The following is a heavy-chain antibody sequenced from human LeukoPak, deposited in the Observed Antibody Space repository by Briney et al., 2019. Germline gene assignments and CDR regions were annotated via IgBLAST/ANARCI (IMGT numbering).Heavy chain of an antibody. CDR1: GYTSTSYY. D-gene: IGHD3-10*01. Sequence: GASVKVSCKASGYTSTSYYMHWVRQAPGQGLEWMGIINPSGGSTSYAQKFQGRVTMTRDTSTSTVYMELSSLRSEDTAVYYCARDSPRVYYGAGSYYNALGYWGQGTLVTVSS. V-gene: IGHV1-46*01. CDR2: INPSGGST. CDR3: ARDSPRVYYGAGSYYNALGY. J-gene: IGHJ4*02.